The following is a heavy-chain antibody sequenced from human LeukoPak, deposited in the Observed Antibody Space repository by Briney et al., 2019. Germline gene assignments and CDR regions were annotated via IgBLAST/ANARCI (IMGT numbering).Heavy chain of an antibody. D-gene: IGHD3-22*01. CDR1: GFTFSTYV. CDR3: AKEGSHNYYDSSGSIDY. Sequence: GGSLRLSCAASGFTFSTYVLNWVRQAPGKGLEWVSGISHNSGTTYYADSVKGRFTISRDNSKNTVYLQMNSLRAEDTAVYYCAKEGSHNYYDSSGSIDYWGQGTLVTVSS. V-gene: IGHV3-23*01. J-gene: IGHJ4*02. CDR2: ISHNSGTT.